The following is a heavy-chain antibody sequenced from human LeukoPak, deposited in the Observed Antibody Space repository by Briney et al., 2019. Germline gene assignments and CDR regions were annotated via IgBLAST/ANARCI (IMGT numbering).Heavy chain of an antibody. J-gene: IGHJ4*02. CDR2: IDSSGTI. Sequence: GGSLRLSCAASGFTFSDYFMSWIRQGPGKGLEWVSHIDSSGTIYYADSVKGRFTISRDDSKNSLYLQMNSLTSEDSALYYCAASDGEQQLALWGQGTLVTVSS. D-gene: IGHD6-13*01. CDR3: AASDGEQQLAL. CDR1: GFTFSDYF. V-gene: IGHV3-11*01.